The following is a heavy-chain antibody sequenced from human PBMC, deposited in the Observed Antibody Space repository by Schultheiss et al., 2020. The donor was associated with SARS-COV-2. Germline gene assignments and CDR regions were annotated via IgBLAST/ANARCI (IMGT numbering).Heavy chain of an antibody. Sequence: ASVKVSCKASGGTFSSYAISWVRQAPGQGLEWMGWINPNSGGTNYAQKFQGGVTMTWDTSISTAYVDLSSLTSDDTAVYYCARDPFERRPSLDDWGQGTLVTVSS. J-gene: IGHJ4*02. CDR1: GGTFSSYA. D-gene: IGHD3-16*01. V-gene: IGHV1-2*02. CDR2: INPNSGGT. CDR3: ARDPFERRPSLDD.